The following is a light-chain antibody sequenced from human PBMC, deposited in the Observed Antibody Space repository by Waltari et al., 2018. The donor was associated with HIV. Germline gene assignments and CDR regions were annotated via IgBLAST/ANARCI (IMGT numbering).Light chain of an antibody. CDR3: FLSLNGSRPGV. V-gene: IGLV7-46*01. Sequence: QAVVTQESSLTVSPGGTVALTCGSSIGPVTSGHFPYWFQQKPGQAPRTLIFDTVNKQSWTPARFSGSLLGGKATLTLSGARPEDDAEYYCFLSLNGSRPGVFGGGTKLTVL. CDR1: IGPVTSGHF. CDR2: DTV. J-gene: IGLJ3*02.